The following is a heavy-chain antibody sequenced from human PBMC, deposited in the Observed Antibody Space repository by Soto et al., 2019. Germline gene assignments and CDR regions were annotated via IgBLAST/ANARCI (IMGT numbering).Heavy chain of an antibody. CDR3: AKATATGGGAFDI. V-gene: IGHV3-23*01. Sequence: PWGSLRLSCAASGFICSSYDMSWVRQAPGKGLEWVSTILVDGRTFYVDSVKGRFTISRDSSQSTVYLQMNSLTAGDTALYYCAKATATGGGAFDICGQGTMVTVSS. CDR2: ILVDGRT. CDR1: GFICSSYD. J-gene: IGHJ3*02. D-gene: IGHD2-8*02.